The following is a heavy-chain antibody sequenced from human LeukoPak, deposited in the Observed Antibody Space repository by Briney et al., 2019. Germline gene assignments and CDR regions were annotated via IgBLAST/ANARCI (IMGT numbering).Heavy chain of an antibody. Sequence: GRSLRLSCAASGFTFSSYGMQWVRQAPGKGLEWVAVISYDGSNKYYADSVKGRFTISRDNSKNTLYLQMNSLRAEDTAVYYCAKDRSPSAGYYGSGSYDYWGQGTLVTVSS. CDR3: AKDRSPSAGYYGSGSYDY. D-gene: IGHD3-10*01. CDR1: GFTFSSYG. V-gene: IGHV3-30*18. CDR2: ISYDGSNK. J-gene: IGHJ4*02.